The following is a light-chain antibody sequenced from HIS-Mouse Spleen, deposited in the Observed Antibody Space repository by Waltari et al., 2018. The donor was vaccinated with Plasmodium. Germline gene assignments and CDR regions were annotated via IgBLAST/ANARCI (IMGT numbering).Light chain of an antibody. CDR1: QSISSY. CDR3: QQNYNTWT. J-gene: IGKJ1*01. CDR2: DAS. V-gene: IGKV1-39*01. Sequence: DIQMTQSPSSLSASVGDRVTITCRASQSISSYLNWYQQKPGKAPKLLIYDASSLQSGVPSRFSGSGSGTDFTLTISSLQPEDFATYYCQQNYNTWTFGQGTKVEIK.